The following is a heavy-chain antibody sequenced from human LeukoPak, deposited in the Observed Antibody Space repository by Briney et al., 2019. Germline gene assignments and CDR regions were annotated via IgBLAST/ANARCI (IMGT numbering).Heavy chain of an antibody. D-gene: IGHD3-10*01. J-gene: IGHJ5*02. CDR2: IYYSGST. CDR3: ARSVASGREDWFDP. Sequence: SETLSLTCTVSGGSISSYCWSWIRQPPGKGLEWIGYIYYSGSTNYNPSLKSRVTISVDTSKNQFSLKLSSVTAADTAVYYCARSVASGREDWFDPWGQGTLVTVSS. CDR1: GGSISSYC. V-gene: IGHV4-59*01.